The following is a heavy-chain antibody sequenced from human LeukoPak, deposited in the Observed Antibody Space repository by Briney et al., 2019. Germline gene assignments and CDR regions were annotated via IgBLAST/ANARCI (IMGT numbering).Heavy chain of an antibody. CDR1: GFTFSGYS. D-gene: IGHD6-19*01. CDR2: ISSSSSAI. V-gene: IGHV3-48*01. CDR3: AKDSDHSSGWYSRPTTADY. J-gene: IGHJ4*02. Sequence: GGSLRLSCAASGFTFSGYSMSWVRQAPGKGLEWVSYISSSSSAIYYADSVKGRFTISRDNSKNTLYLQMNSLRAEDTAVYYCAKDSDHSSGWYSRPTTADYWGQGTLVTVSS.